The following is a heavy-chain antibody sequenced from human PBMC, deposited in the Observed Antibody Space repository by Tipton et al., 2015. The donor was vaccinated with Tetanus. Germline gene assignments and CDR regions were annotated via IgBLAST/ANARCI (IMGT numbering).Heavy chain of an antibody. Sequence: SLRLSCAASGFTFNTYWMTWVRQVPGKGLEWVAVISYDGSNKYDAESVKGRLTISRDNSNNTLYVQMDSLRAEDTAVYYCARGPYHYGDYYFDYWGRGTLVTVSS. J-gene: IGHJ4*02. D-gene: IGHD4-17*01. CDR3: ARGPYHYGDYYFDY. CDR1: GFTFNTYW. CDR2: ISYDGSNK. V-gene: IGHV3-30-3*01.